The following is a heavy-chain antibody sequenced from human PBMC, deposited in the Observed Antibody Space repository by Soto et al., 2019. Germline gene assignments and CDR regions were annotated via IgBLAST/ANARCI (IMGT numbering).Heavy chain of an antibody. CDR2: ISGSGGST. CDR1: GFTFSSYA. CDR3: AKGPDDGLWFGDWFDP. J-gene: IGHJ5*02. D-gene: IGHD3-10*01. Sequence: PGGSLRLSCAASGFTFSSYAMSWVRQAPGKGLEWVSAISGSGGSTYYADSVKGRFTISRDNSKNTLYLQMNSLRAEDTAVYYCAKGPDDGLWFGDWFDPWGQETMVPVXS. V-gene: IGHV3-23*01.